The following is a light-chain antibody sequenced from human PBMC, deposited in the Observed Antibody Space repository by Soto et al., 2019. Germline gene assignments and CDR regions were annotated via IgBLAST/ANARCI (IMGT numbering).Light chain of an antibody. V-gene: IGKV1-5*01. Sequence: DIQMTQSPSTLSASVGDRVTITCRASQSISSWLAWDQQKPGKAPKLLIYDASSLEIGVPSRFSGSGSGTELTLTISSRQPDDLATYYCQQYNSYSYTFGQGTKLEIK. J-gene: IGKJ2*01. CDR2: DAS. CDR1: QSISSW. CDR3: QQYNSYSYT.